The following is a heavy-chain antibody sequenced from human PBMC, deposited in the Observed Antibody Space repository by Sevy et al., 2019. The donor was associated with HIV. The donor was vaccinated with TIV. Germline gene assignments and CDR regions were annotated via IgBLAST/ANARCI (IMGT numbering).Heavy chain of an antibody. Sequence: ASVKVSCKASGYSFTNYGIGWGRQAPGRGLEWMGWISGYNGYTNYAQNLQGRVTMTTDTSTSTAYMELRSLRSDDTAIYYCAKEGKNIRSWFDPWGQGTLVTVSS. CDR1: GYSFTNYG. D-gene: IGHD3-3*02. CDR2: ISGYNGYT. CDR3: AKEGKNIRSWFDP. J-gene: IGHJ5*02. V-gene: IGHV1-18*01.